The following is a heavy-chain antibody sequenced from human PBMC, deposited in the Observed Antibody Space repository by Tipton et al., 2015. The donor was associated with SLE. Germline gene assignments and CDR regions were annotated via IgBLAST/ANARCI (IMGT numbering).Heavy chain of an antibody. J-gene: IGHJ2*01. Sequence: TLSLTCTVSGGSISSSSYYWGWIRQPPGKGLEWIGSFYYSGSTYYNPSLKSRVTMSVDTSKNHFSPKLISVTAADTAVYYCAREFLNPVTTVHYYFDLWGRGTLVTVSS. D-gene: IGHD4-11*01. CDR2: FYYSGST. CDR1: GGSISSSSYY. V-gene: IGHV4-39*07. CDR3: AREFLNPVTTVHYYFDL.